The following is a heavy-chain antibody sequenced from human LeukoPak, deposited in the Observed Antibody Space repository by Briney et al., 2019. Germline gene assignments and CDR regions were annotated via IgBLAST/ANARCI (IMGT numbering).Heavy chain of an antibody. CDR1: GFSFSSYS. V-gene: IGHV3-23*01. Sequence: HPGGSLRLSCAASGFSFSSYSMNWVRQAPGKGLEWVSTISGGVGNTYYADSVKGRFTISRDNSNNTLYMQMSSLRAEDTAVYYCAKGELLFRFVSWGQGTLLTVSS. D-gene: IGHD1-26*01. CDR3: AKGELLFRFVS. J-gene: IGHJ4*02. CDR2: ISGGVGNT.